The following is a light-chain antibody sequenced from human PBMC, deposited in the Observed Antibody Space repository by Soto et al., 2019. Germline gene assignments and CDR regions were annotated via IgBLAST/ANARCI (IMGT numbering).Light chain of an antibody. V-gene: IGKV3-11*01. J-gene: IGKJ1*01. CDR1: QSISRY. CDR3: QQRSNWPWT. CDR2: DAS. Sequence: EMVLTQSPATLSLSPGERATLSCRASQSISRYLAWYQQKPGQAPRLLIYDASNRATGIPARFSGSGSGTDFTLTISSLEPEDFADYYCQQRSNWPWTFGQGTKVEIK.